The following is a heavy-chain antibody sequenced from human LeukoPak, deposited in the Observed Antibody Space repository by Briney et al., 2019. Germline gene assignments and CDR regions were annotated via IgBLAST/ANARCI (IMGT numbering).Heavy chain of an antibody. V-gene: IGHV3-33*01. Sequence: PGGSLRLSCAASGFTFSSYGMHWVRQAPGKGLEWVAVIWYDGSNKYYADSVKGRFAISRDNSKNTLYLQMNSLRAEDTAVYYCARDRARITMVYWGQGTLVTVSS. CDR1: GFTFSSYG. D-gene: IGHD3-10*01. CDR2: IWYDGSNK. CDR3: ARDRARITMVY. J-gene: IGHJ4*02.